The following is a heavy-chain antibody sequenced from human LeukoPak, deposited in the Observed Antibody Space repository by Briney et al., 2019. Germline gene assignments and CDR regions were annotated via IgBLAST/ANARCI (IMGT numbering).Heavy chain of an antibody. CDR3: ARDQNFGVVIPYYYYYMDV. D-gene: IGHD3-3*01. CDR2: ISSSSSTI. CDR1: GFTFSSYS. J-gene: IGHJ6*03. V-gene: IGHV3-48*01. Sequence: GGSLRLSCAASGFTFSSYSMNWVRQAPGKELEWVSYISSSSSTIYYADSVKGRFTISRDNAKNSLYLQMNSLRAEDTAVYYCARDQNFGVVIPYYYYYMDVWGKGTTVTVSS.